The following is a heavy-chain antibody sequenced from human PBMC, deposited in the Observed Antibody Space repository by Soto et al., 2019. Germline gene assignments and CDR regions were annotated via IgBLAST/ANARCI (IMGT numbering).Heavy chain of an antibody. CDR1: GYTFSDYY. CDR3: AREPATAKPEGVDF. J-gene: IGHJ4*02. Sequence: ASVKVSCKASGYTFSDYYIHWVRQAPGQGLEWMGWINPNSGGTKYSPKFQGGVTMTRDTSITTAYMELSRLRSGDTAVYYCAREPATAKPEGVDFWGQGTLVTVSS. CDR2: INPNSGGT. D-gene: IGHD1-1*01. V-gene: IGHV1-2*02.